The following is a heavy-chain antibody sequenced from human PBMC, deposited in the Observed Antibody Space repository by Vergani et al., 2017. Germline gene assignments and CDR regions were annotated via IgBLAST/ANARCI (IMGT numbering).Heavy chain of an antibody. J-gene: IGHJ3*02. CDR2: LSASDRRT. V-gene: IGHV3-23*01. D-gene: IGHD6-19*01. Sequence: EVQLMESGGDLVQPGRSLRLSCTTSGFSFGDYAVSWVRQAPGKGLEWVSTLSASDRRTHYADSVKGRFTISRDNSKNTLFLHMNSLRPEDTAVYYCAKVGRSEVAGTFGAFDIWGQGTMVTVSS. CDR1: GFSFGDYA. CDR3: AKVGRSEVAGTFGAFDI.